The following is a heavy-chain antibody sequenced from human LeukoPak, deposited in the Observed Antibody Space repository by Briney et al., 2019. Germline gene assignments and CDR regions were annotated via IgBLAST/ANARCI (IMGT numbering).Heavy chain of an antibody. V-gene: IGHV1-2*02. CDR1: GYTFTGYY. CDR2: INPNSGGT. CDR3: ARGQKSRSGGSCLGY. D-gene: IGHD2-15*01. J-gene: IGHJ4*02. Sequence: ASVKVSCKASGYTFTGYYMHWVRQAPGQGLEWMGWINPNSGGTNYAQKFQGRVTMTRDMSISTAYMELSRLRSDDTAVYYCARGQKSRSGGSCLGYWGQGTLVTVSS.